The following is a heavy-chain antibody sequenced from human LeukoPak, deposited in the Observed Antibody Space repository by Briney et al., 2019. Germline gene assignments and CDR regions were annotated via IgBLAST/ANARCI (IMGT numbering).Heavy chain of an antibody. Sequence: GASVKDPFKASGYTFTSYGISWVRQAPGQGLEWMGWISAYNGNTNYAQKLQGRVTMTTDTSTSTAYMELRSLRSDDTAVYYCARDREGLVPGELRQLDFLGRGTLVSVSS. V-gene: IGHV1-18*01. CDR2: ISAYNGNT. D-gene: IGHD1-26*01. CDR1: GYTFTSYG. CDR3: ARDREGLVPGELRQLDF. J-gene: IGHJ4*02.